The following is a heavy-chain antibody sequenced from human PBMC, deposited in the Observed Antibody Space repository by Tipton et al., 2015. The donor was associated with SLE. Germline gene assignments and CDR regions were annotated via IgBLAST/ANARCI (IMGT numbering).Heavy chain of an antibody. J-gene: IGHJ4*02. CDR1: GFTFSTSA. Sequence: GSLRLSCAASGFTFSTSAMSWVRQAPGKGLEWVSTIDTINGRRTYYADSVKGRFTISRDNSKNMVFLQMNSLRAEDTALYYCAKDTRIGGATAFQDYFDYWGQGTLVTVSS. D-gene: IGHD1-26*01. CDR3: AKDTRIGGATAFQDYFDY. V-gene: IGHV3-23*01. CDR2: IDTINGRRT.